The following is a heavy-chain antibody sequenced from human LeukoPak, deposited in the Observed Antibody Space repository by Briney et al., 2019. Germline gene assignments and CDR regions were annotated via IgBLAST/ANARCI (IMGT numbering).Heavy chain of an antibody. CDR2: IKQDGSEK. Sequence: GGSLRLSCAASGFTFSSYWMSWVRQAPGKGLEWVANIKQDGSEKYYVDSVKGRFTISRDNGKNSLCLQMNSLRVEDTAVYYCARENKYCSGVSCYSTYWGQGTLVTVSS. CDR3: ARENKYCSGVSCYSTY. J-gene: IGHJ4*02. V-gene: IGHV3-7*01. D-gene: IGHD2-15*01. CDR1: GFTFSSYW.